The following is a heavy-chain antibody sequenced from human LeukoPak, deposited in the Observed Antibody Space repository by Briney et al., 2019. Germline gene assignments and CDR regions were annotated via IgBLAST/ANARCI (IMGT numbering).Heavy chain of an antibody. J-gene: IGHJ4*02. CDR2: IYYSGST. CDR1: GGSISSYY. D-gene: IGHD2-2*02. Sequence: SETLSLTCTVSGGSISSYYWSWIRQPPGKGLEWIGYIYYSGSTYYNPSLKSRVTISVDTSKNQFSLKLSSVTAADTAVYHCARGIGYCSSTSCYSPDYWGQGTLVTVSS. CDR3: ARGIGYCSSTSCYSPDY. V-gene: IGHV4-59*08.